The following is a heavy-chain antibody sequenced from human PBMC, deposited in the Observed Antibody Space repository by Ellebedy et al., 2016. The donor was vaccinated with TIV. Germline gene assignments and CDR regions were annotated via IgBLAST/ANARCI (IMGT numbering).Heavy chain of an antibody. J-gene: IGHJ3*01. D-gene: IGHD5-12*01. CDR3: VRDDSGPQNGFDV. Sequence: GGSLRLXXAASGFRFSDYGMHWVRQAPGKGLQWVALINSGGNRFFYTDSVQGRFTISRDHSRDTLYLEMNSLRAEDTALYYCVRDDSGPQNGFDVWGQGTMVTVSS. CDR2: INSGGNRF. CDR1: GFRFSDYG. V-gene: IGHV3-33*01.